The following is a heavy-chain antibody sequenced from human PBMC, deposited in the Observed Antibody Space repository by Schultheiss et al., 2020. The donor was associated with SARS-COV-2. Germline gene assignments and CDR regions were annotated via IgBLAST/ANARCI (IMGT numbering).Heavy chain of an antibody. CDR2: ISAVGATT. D-gene: IGHD5-18*01. CDR1: GFTVSSNY. V-gene: IGHV3-23*01. Sequence: GGSLRLSCAASGFTVSSNYMSWVRQAPGKGLEWVSDISAVGATTYYADFVKGRFTIARDNSKNTLYLQMNSLRAEDTAVYYCTTDKYSYGLYYFYGMDVWSQGATVTVSS. J-gene: IGHJ6*02. CDR3: TTDKYSYGLYYFYGMDV.